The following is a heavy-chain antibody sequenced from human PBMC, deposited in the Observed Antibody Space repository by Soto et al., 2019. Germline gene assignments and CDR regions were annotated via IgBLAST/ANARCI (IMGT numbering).Heavy chain of an antibody. CDR2: ISGSGGTT. CDR1: TFIFSNYA. J-gene: IGHJ6*02. V-gene: IGHV3-23*01. D-gene: IGHD6-13*01. CDR3: ATISDRGGAAGMDV. Sequence: EVQLLESGGGLVQPGGSLRLSCAASTFIFSNYAMSWVRQAPGEGLEWIAAISGSGGTTYYAETVKGRFSISRDNSKDTLYLQLNRLRVEDTAVYYCATISDRGGAAGMDVWGQGTIVIVSS.